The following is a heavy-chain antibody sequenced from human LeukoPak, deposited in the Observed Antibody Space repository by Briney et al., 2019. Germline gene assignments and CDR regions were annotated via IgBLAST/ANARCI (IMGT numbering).Heavy chain of an antibody. Sequence: GGSLRLSCAASGFTFSSYGMHWVRQAPGKGLEWVAVIWYDGSNKYYADSVKGRFTISRDNSKNTLYLQMNSLRAEDTAVYYCAKAGPYDSSGYHFGNDAFDIWGQGTMVTVSS. CDR2: IWYDGSNK. D-gene: IGHD3-22*01. V-gene: IGHV3-33*06. CDR3: AKAGPYDSSGYHFGNDAFDI. J-gene: IGHJ3*02. CDR1: GFTFSSYG.